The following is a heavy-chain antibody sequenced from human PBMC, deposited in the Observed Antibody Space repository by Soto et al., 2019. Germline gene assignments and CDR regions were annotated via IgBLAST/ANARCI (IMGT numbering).Heavy chain of an antibody. Sequence: QVQLVQSGAEVKKPGSSVKVSCKASGGTFSSYAISWVRQAPGQGLEWRGGIIPIFGTANYAQKFQARVTITADEPTSTADRELSSLRAEATAVEYCAREGRFLEGLYWLDPGGQGTRVTVAS. CDR3: AREGRFLEGLYWLDP. CDR1: GGTFSSYA. CDR2: IIPIFGTA. D-gene: IGHD3-3*01. J-gene: IGHJ5*02. V-gene: IGHV1-69*01.